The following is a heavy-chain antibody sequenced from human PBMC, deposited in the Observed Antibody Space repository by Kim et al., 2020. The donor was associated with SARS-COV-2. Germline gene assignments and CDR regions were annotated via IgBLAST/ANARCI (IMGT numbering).Heavy chain of an antibody. J-gene: IGHJ6*02. D-gene: IGHD6-6*01. CDR2: ISWNSGSI. CDR3: AKVQLVRYYYYGMDV. V-gene: IGHV3-9*01. Sequence: GGSLRLSCAASGFTFDDYAMHWVRQAPGKGLEWVSGISWNSGSIGYADSVKGRFTISRDNAKNSLYLQMNSLRAEDTALYYCAKVQLVRYYYYGMDVWGQGTTVTVSS. CDR1: GFTFDDYA.